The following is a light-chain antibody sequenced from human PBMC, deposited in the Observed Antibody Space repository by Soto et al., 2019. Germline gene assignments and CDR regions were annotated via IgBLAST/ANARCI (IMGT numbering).Light chain of an antibody. Sequence: EIVLTQSPGTLSLSPGERATLSCRASQSVRNNYLAWYQQKPGQAPRLLIYGASSRATGIPDRFSGSGSGTDFTLTISRLEPEDFAVYYCQQYDNSPWTFGQGTKVEIK. CDR3: QQYDNSPWT. CDR2: GAS. J-gene: IGKJ1*01. V-gene: IGKV3-20*01. CDR1: QSVRNNY.